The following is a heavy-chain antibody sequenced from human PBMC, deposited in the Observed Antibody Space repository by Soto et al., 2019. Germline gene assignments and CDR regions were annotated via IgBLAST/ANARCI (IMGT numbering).Heavy chain of an antibody. Sequence: ASVKVSCKASGYSFSNFAMHWVRQAPGQRLEWMGWINPGNGNTKYSQTFQGRFTITRDTSASTAYMELSSLRSEDTAVYYCARAVARGVKTIYYYYGMDVWGQGTTVTSP. CDR2: INPGNGNT. V-gene: IGHV1-3*01. J-gene: IGHJ6*02. CDR1: GYSFSNFA. D-gene: IGHD3-10*01. CDR3: ARAVARGVKTIYYYYGMDV.